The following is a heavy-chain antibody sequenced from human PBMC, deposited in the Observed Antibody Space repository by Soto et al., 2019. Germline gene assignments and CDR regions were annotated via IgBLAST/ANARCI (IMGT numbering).Heavy chain of an antibody. CDR3: AKPLGLLRRAMAQGSDY. J-gene: IGHJ4*02. Sequence: GGSLRLSCAASGFTFSSYGMNWVRQAPGKGLEWVAVVSYDEITKYYADSVKGRFTISRDNSKNTVYLQMNSLRPEDTAVYYCAKPLGLLRRAMAQGSDYWGQGTLVTVSS. D-gene: IGHD5-18*01. CDR1: GFTFSSYG. CDR2: VSYDEITK. V-gene: IGHV3-30*18.